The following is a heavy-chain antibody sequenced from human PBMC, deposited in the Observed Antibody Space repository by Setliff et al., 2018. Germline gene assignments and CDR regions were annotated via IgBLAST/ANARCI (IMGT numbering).Heavy chain of an antibody. V-gene: IGHV3-20*01. J-gene: IGHJ3*02. CDR2: INWDGKTT. Sequence: GGSLRLSCVASGFRLSNAWMSWVRQAPGKGLEWIPTINWDGKTTAYADSVKGRFTISRGNANKFLYLHMNSVRVEDTALYHWTRFGDRDGVGIWGQGTMVTVAS. CDR1: GFRLSNAW. D-gene: IGHD2-8*01. CDR3: TRFGDRDGVGI.